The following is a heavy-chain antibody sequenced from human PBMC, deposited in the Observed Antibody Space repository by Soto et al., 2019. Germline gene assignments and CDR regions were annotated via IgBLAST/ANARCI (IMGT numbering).Heavy chain of an antibody. J-gene: IGHJ6*02. V-gene: IGHV1-18*03. D-gene: IGHD2-8*01. Sequence: QVQLVQSGAEVKKPGASVKVSCKASGYTFTSYGISWVRQAPGQGLEWMGWISAYNGNTNYAQKLQGRVTMTTDTSTSTGDMELKILRSDGVALYYCARHGVYTATGFFYGMDVLGQRTSGNLS. CDR1: GYTFTSYG. CDR2: ISAYNGNT. CDR3: ARHGVYTATGFFYGMDV.